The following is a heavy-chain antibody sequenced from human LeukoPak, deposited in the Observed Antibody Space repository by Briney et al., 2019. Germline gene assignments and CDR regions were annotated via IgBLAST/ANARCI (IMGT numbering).Heavy chain of an antibody. J-gene: IGHJ6*02. CDR1: GFTFSSYA. D-gene: IGHD3-22*01. V-gene: IGHV3-23*01. Sequence: PGGSLRLSCAASGFTFSSYAMSWVRQAPGKGLEWVSAISGSGGSTYYADSVKGRFTISRDNSTNTLYLHMNSLRAEDTAVYYCANSVSSYYDSSGYESSYYYGMDVWGQGTTVTVSS. CDR3: ANSVSSYYDSSGYESSYYYGMDV. CDR2: ISGSGGST.